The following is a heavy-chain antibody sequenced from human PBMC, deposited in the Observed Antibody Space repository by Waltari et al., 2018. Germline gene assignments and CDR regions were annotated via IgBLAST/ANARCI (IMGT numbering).Heavy chain of an antibody. V-gene: IGHV4-61*01. J-gene: IGHJ6*02. CDR2: IYYRGHT. CDR3: ARVGRYYDSSGGMDV. Sequence: QVQLQESGPGLVKPSETLSLTCTVSGGSVSSGSYYWSWIRQPPGKGLEWIGYIYYRGHTNHNPALKSRVTISVDTSKNQFSLKLSSVTAADTAVYYCARVGRYYDSSGGMDVWGQGTTVTVSS. CDR1: GGSVSSGSYY. D-gene: IGHD3-22*01.